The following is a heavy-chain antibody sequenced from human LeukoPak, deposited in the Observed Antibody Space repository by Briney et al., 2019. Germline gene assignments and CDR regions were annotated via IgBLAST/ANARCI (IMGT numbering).Heavy chain of an antibody. CDR1: GFTLSSHD. CDR3: ARVNPHLSAFDY. J-gene: IGHJ4*02. Sequence: GGSLRLFCAASGFTLSSHDIHWVRQATGKGLEWVSGIGVAGDTYCTGSVKGRFTISRENAKNSLYLQMNSLRAGDTAVYYCARVNPHLSAFDYWGQGTLVTVSS. CDR2: IGVAGDT. V-gene: IGHV3-13*04. D-gene: IGHD3-16*02.